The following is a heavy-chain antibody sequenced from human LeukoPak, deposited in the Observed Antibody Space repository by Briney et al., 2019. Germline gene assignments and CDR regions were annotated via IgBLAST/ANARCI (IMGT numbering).Heavy chain of an antibody. CDR1: ANTFTDYY. Sequence: GASVKVSCKASANTFTDYYVHWVRQAPGQGLEWMGWINPKSRGTNYAQKFQGRVTMTRDTFISTVYMEVNRLTSDDTAMYYCAGLSSIAARPGWFDPWGQGTLVTASS. D-gene: IGHD6-6*01. V-gene: IGHV1-2*02. J-gene: IGHJ5*02. CDR3: AGLSSIAARPGWFDP. CDR2: INPKSRGT.